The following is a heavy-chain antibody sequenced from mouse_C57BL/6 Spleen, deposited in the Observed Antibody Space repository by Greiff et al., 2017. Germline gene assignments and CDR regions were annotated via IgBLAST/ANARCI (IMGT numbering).Heavy chain of an antibody. Sequence: QVQLQQPGAELVRPGSSVKLSCKASGYTFTSYWMHWVKQRPIQGLEWIGNIDPSDSETHYNQKFKDKATLTVDKSSSTAYMQLSSLTSEDSAVCYCARLYYGSSPWFAYWGEGTLVTVSA. V-gene: IGHV1-52*01. J-gene: IGHJ3*01. CDR2: IDPSDSET. CDR3: ARLYYGSSPWFAY. D-gene: IGHD1-1*01. CDR1: GYTFTSYW.